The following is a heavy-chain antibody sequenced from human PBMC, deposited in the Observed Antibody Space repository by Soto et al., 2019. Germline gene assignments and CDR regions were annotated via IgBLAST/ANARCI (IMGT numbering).Heavy chain of an antibody. CDR3: TTDLTYYYDSSGYYRLDY. Sequence: PGGSLRLACAASGLTVRNAWVSWVRQAPGKGLEWVGRIKSKTDGGTTDYAAPVKGRFTISRDDSKNTLYLQMNSLKTEDTAVYYCTTDLTYYYDSSGYYRLDYWGQGTLVTGSS. CDR1: GLTVRNAW. V-gene: IGHV3-15*01. CDR2: IKSKTDGGTT. J-gene: IGHJ4*02. D-gene: IGHD3-22*01.